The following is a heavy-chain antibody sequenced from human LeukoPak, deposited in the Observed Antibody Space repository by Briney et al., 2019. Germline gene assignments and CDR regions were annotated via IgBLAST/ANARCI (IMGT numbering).Heavy chain of an antibody. Sequence: GGSLRLSCAASGFTFDDYAMHWVRHAPGKGLEWVSGISWNSGSIGYADSVKGRFTISRDNAKNSLYLQMNSLRAEDTALYYCAKAHGFGDSSGWYGKIDDAFDIWGQGTMVTVSS. D-gene: IGHD6-19*01. CDR1: GFTFDDYA. J-gene: IGHJ3*02. CDR2: ISWNSGSI. CDR3: AKAHGFGDSSGWYGKIDDAFDI. V-gene: IGHV3-9*01.